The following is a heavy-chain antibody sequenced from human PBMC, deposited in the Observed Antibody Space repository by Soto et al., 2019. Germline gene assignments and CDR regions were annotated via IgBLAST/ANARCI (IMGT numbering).Heavy chain of an antibody. CDR3: ARETDISGWVRRRNAFDS. D-gene: IGHD6-19*01. CDR2: INPNSGGT. V-gene: IGHV1-2*04. J-gene: IGHJ3*02. Sequence: QVQLVQSGAEVKKPGASVKVSCKASGYTFTGYYMHWVRQAPGQGLEWMGWINPNSGGTNYAQKFQGWVTMTRDTSLSTAYMELSRLRSDDTAVYFCARETDISGWVRRRNAFDSWGQWTMLTVSS. CDR1: GYTFTGYY.